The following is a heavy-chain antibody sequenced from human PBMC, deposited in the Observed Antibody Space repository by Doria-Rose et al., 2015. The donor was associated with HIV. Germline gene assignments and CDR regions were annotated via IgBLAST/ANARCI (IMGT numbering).Heavy chain of an antibody. CDR2: INWRGGGT. J-gene: IGHJ3*02. CDR3: ARVSTGFTISGVVILPTGAFDI. V-gene: IGHV3-20*04. Sequence: EVQLVEPGGGVIRPGGSLRLSCVASGFSFDDFDMSWVSQPPGRGLAWVSGINWRGGGTGYVDSVNSRFTISRDNAKNSLYLEMNSLRAEDTALYFCARVSTGFTISGVVILPTGAFDIWGQGTLVTVSS. CDR1: GFSFDDFD. D-gene: IGHD3-3*01.